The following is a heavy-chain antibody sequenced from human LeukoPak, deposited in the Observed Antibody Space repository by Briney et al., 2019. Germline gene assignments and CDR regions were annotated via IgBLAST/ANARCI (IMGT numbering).Heavy chain of an antibody. D-gene: IGHD3-16*01. CDR1: GFTFDDYA. CDR3: AKDIGGREEAFDI. Sequence: GGSLRLSCAASGFTFDDYAMHGVRHAPGKGLEWVSGISWNRGSIVYADSVRGRFTISRDTAKNSLYLQMNSLRAEDMALYYCAKDIGGREEAFDIWGQGTMVTVSS. CDR2: ISWNRGSI. J-gene: IGHJ3*02. V-gene: IGHV3-9*03.